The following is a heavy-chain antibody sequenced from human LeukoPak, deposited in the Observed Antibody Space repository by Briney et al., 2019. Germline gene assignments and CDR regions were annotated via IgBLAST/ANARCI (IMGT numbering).Heavy chain of an antibody. Sequence: SQTLSLTCTVSGGSISSGGYYWSWIRQHPGKGLEWIGYIYYSGSTYYNPSLKSRVTISVDTSKNQFSLKLSSVTAADTAVYYCARHFVATAQTGRFGWYFDLWGRGTLVTVSS. J-gene: IGHJ2*01. CDR2: IYYSGST. D-gene: IGHD5-12*01. V-gene: IGHV4-31*03. CDR1: GGSISSGGYY. CDR3: ARHFVATAQTGRFGWYFDL.